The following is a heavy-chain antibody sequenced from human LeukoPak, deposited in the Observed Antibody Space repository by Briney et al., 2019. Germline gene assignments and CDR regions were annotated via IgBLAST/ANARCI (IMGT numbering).Heavy chain of an antibody. D-gene: IGHD6-6*01. J-gene: IGHJ4*02. CDR1: GGSISSSSYY. V-gene: IGHV4-31*03. CDR2: IYYRGIT. CDR3: ARKARGMAARPEYHFDY. Sequence: SETLSLTCTVSGGSISSSSYYWGWTRHHPGRGREWIGYIYYRGITYHNPSLKSRVTISVDTSKNQSSLKLSSVTAADTAVYYCARKARGMAARPEYHFDYWGEGTLVTVSS.